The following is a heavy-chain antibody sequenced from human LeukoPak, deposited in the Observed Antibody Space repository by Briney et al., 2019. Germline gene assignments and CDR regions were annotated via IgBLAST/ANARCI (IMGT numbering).Heavy chain of an antibody. D-gene: IGHD3-22*01. CDR3: ARGTRGNSCEYNWFDP. CDR2: IYYSGSP. J-gene: IGHJ5*02. Sequence: SETLSLTCTVSGGSISYYYWSWIRQPPGKGLEWIGYIYYSGSPNNNPSLKSRVTISVDTSKNQFSLKLRSVTAADAAVYYCARGTRGNSCEYNWFDPWGQGTLVTVSS. V-gene: IGHV4-59*01. CDR1: GGSISYYY.